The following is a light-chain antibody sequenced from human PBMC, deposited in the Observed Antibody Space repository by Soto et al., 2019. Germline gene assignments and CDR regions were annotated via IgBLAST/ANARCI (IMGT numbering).Light chain of an antibody. Sequence: QSALTQPPSVSGSPGQSVTISCTGTSSDVGAYNRVSWYQQPPGTAPKLIIYAVTNRPSRVPDRFSGSKSGNTASLTISGLQAEDEADYYCSSYTASSTVVFGGGTKLTVL. CDR3: SSYTASSTVV. CDR2: AVT. V-gene: IGLV2-18*02. CDR1: SSDVGAYNR. J-gene: IGLJ3*02.